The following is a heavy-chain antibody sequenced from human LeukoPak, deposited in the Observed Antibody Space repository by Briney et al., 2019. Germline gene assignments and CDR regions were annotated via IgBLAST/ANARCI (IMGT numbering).Heavy chain of an antibody. J-gene: IGHJ6*02. V-gene: IGHV1-69*13. CDR2: IIPIFGTA. D-gene: IGHD3-22*01. CDR3: ARKPYYYDSSGYLTYGMTS. CDR1: GGTFSSYA. Sequence: ASVKVSCKASGGTFSSYAISWVRQAPGQGLEWMGGIIPIFGTANYAQKFQGRVTITADESTSTAYMELSSLRSEDTAVYYCARKPYYYDSSGYLTYGMTSGPRDHGHRLL.